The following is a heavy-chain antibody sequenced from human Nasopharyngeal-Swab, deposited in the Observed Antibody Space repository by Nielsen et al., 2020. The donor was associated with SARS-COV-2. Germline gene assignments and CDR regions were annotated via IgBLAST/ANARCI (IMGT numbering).Heavy chain of an antibody. CDR2: ISGSGGST. D-gene: IGHD3-3*01. CDR1: GFTFSSYA. CDR3: AKWSHYDFWSGYSN. V-gene: IGHV3-23*01. Sequence: GESLKISCAASGFTFSSYAMSWVRQAPGKGLEWVSAISGSGGSTYYADSVKGRFTISRDNSKNTLYLQMNSLRAEDTAVYYCAKWSHYDFWSGYSNWGQGTLVTVSS. J-gene: IGHJ4*02.